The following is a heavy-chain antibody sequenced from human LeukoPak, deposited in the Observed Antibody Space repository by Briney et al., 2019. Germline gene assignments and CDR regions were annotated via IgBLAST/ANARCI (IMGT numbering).Heavy chain of an antibody. CDR3: ARGIAVAAYNWFDP. J-gene: IGHJ5*02. CDR1: GFTFSSYS. V-gene: IGHV3-21*01. Sequence: PGGSLRLSCAASGFTFSSYSMNWVRQAPGKGLEWVSSISSSSSYIYYADSVKGRFTISRDNAKNSLYLQMNSLRAEDTAVYYCARGIAVAAYNWFDPWGQGTLVTVSS. D-gene: IGHD6-19*01. CDR2: ISSSSSYI.